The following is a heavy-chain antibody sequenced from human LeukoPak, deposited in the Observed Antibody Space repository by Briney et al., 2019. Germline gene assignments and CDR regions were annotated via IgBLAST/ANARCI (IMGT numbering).Heavy chain of an antibody. CDR1: GFTFDDYA. V-gene: IGHV3-9*01. J-gene: IGHJ4*02. Sequence: GGSLRLSCAASGFTFDDYAMHWVRQAPGKGLEWVSGISWNSGSIGYADSVKGRFTISRDNAKNSLYLQMNSLRAEDTALYYCAKDSGYSSSWQRFDYWGQGTLVTVSS. D-gene: IGHD6-13*01. CDR3: AKDSGYSSSWQRFDY. CDR2: ISWNSGSI.